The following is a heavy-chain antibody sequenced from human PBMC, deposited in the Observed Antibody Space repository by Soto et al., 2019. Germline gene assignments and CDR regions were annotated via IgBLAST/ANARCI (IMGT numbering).Heavy chain of an antibody. Sequence: GESLKISCAASGFTFSSYEMNWVRQAPGKGLEWVSYISSSGSTIYYADSVKGRFTISRDNAKNSLYLQMNSLRAEDTAVYYCARVYSSSWSGSSDAFDIWGQGTMVTVSS. D-gene: IGHD6-13*01. V-gene: IGHV3-48*03. CDR2: ISSSGSTI. J-gene: IGHJ3*02. CDR3: ARVYSSSWSGSSDAFDI. CDR1: GFTFSSYE.